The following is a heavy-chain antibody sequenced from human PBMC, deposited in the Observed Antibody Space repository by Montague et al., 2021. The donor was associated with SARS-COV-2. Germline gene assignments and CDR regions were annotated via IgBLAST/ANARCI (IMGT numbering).Heavy chain of an antibody. CDR1: GGSIANSHKY. Sequence: SETLSLTCTVSGGSIANSHKYWGWVRQPPGKGLEWIGSVLYTGTPYDHPSLTARVTIPLDTSKNQFSLKMYSVTAADTATYFCVAGGDSAKAGAYWGQGTLVTASS. J-gene: IGHJ4*02. V-gene: IGHV4-39*07. CDR3: VAGGDSAKAGAY. D-gene: IGHD3-16*01. CDR2: VLYTGTP.